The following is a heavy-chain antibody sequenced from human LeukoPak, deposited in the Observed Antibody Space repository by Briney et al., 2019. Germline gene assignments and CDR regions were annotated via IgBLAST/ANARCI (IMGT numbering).Heavy chain of an antibody. Sequence: GGSLRLSCAVSGLTVSSNYMSWVRQAPGKGLEWVSAIYSGGSTFYADSVKGRFTISRDNSKNTLYLQMNSLRAEDTAVYYCARDPYNSGSPYFDYWGQGTLVTVSS. D-gene: IGHD3-10*01. V-gene: IGHV3-53*01. CDR2: IYSGGST. CDR1: GLTVSSNY. J-gene: IGHJ4*02. CDR3: ARDPYNSGSPYFDY.